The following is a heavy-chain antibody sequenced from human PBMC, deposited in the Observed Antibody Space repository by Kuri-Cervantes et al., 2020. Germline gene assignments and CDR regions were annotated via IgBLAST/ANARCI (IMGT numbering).Heavy chain of an antibody. J-gene: IGHJ3*02. D-gene: IGHD3-10*01. Sequence: GESLKISCAASGITFNYYWMTWVRQAPGEGLEWVANIKHDGSEKYYVDSVKGRFTISRDNAKNSLDLQMNSLRAEDTAVYYCARAPPTYVLLWFLGAFDIWGQGTMVTVSS. CDR2: IKHDGSEK. CDR3: ARAPPTYVLLWFLGAFDI. CDR1: GITFNYYW. V-gene: IGHV3-7*01.